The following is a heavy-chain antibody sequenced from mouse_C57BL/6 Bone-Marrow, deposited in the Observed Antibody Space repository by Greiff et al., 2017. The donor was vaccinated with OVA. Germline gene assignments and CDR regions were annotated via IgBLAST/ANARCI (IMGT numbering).Heavy chain of an antibody. V-gene: IGHV1-52*01. D-gene: IGHD1-1*01. CDR3: AREGTYGGYFDY. Sequence: QVQLQQPGAELVRPGSSVKLSCKASGYTFTSYWMHWVKQRPIQGLEWIGNIDPSDSETHYNQKFKDKATLTVDKSSSTAYMQLSSLTSEDSAVYYCAREGTYGGYFDYWGQGTTLTVSS. CDR2: IDPSDSET. CDR1: GYTFTSYW. J-gene: IGHJ2*01.